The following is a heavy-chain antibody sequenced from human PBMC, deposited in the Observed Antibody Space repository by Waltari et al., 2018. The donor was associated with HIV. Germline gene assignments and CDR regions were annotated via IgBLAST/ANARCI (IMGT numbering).Heavy chain of an antibody. J-gene: IGHJ4*02. CDR2: FWSDGAEI. CDR1: GFTFRNFA. CDR3: ARGYSSSRWIPLYH. Sequence: QVQLVESGGGVVQPGTSLTLSCAVSGFTFRNFALHWVRQSPGKRLEWLAVFWSDGAEISYADSVKGRFTISKDSSQKTLYLHLTSLRAEDTALYYCARGYSSSRWIPLYHWGRGTLVTVSS. V-gene: IGHV3-33*01. D-gene: IGHD6-6*01.